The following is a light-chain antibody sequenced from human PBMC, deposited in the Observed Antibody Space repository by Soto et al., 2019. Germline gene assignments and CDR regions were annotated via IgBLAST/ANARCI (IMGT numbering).Light chain of an antibody. Sequence: DIEVTQSPLSLPVTPGEPASISCRSSQSLLHSNGYNYLDWYLQKPGQSPQLLIYLCSNRASGVPDRFSGSGSGTDFTLKISRVEAEDVGLYYCMQALQAPLTFGQGTKVEI. CDR3: MQALQAPLT. CDR2: LCS. J-gene: IGKJ1*01. CDR1: QSLLHSNGYNY. V-gene: IGKV2-28*01.